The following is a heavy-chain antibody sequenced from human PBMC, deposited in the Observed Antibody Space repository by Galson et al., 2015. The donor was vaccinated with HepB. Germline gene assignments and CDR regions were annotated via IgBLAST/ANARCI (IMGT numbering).Heavy chain of an antibody. D-gene: IGHD7-27*01. CDR1: GDSVSSNSAA. J-gene: IGHJ4*02. CDR2: TWYRSKWYN. V-gene: IGHV6-1*01. Sequence: CAISGDSVSSNSAAWNWIRQSPLRGLEWLGRTWYRSKWYNGYAVSVKSRITINPDTSKNQFSLHLDSVTPEDTAVYYCARSAGDLDYWGQGTLVTVSS. CDR3: ARSAGDLDY.